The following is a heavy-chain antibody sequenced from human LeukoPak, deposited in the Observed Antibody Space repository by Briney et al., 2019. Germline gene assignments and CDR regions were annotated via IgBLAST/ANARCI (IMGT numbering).Heavy chain of an antibody. CDR2: VSSSGRT. Sequence: SETLSLTCTVSGDSFTSYHWSWLRQPPGKGLEWIGYVSSSGRTSYNPSLKSRLTISVDTSKNQLSLKLSSVTAADTAVYYCARVGRGDHTWGSYSCDHWGQGTPVSVSS. CDR3: ARVGRGDHTWGSYSCDH. D-gene: IGHD3-16*01. CDR1: GDSFTSYH. V-gene: IGHV4-59*01. J-gene: IGHJ4*02.